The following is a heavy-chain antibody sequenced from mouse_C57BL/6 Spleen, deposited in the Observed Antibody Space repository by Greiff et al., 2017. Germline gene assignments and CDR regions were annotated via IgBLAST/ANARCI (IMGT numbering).Heavy chain of an antibody. J-gene: IGHJ2*01. V-gene: IGHV1-26*01. CDR2: INPNNGGT. CDR3: AREGLGRGGFDD. D-gene: IGHD3-3*01. CDR1: GYTFTDYY. Sequence: EVQLQQSGPELVKPGASVKISCKASGYTFTDYYMNWVKQSHGKSLEWIGDINPNNGGTSYNQKFKGKATLSVDKSSSTAYMELRSLTSEDSAVYYCAREGLGRGGFDDWGQGTTLTVSS.